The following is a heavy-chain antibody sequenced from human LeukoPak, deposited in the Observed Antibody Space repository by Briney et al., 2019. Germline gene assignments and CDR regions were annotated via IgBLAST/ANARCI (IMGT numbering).Heavy chain of an antibody. J-gene: IGHJ5*02. D-gene: IGHD3-10*01. CDR2: IYTSGST. CDR3: ARDRQKYYGSGSYSKGWFDP. V-gene: IGHV4-4*07. CDR1: GGSISSYY. Sequence: SETLSLTCTVSGGSISSYYWSWIRQPAGKGLEWIGRIYTSGSTNYTPPLKSRVTMSVDTSKNQFSLKLSSVTAADTAVYYCARDRQKYYGSGSYSKGWFDPWGQGTLVTVSS.